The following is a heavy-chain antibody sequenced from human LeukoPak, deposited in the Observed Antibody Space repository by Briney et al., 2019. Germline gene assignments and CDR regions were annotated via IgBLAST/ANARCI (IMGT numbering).Heavy chain of an antibody. Sequence: GGSLRLSCAASGFTFSKSWMTWVRQAPGRGLQWVAHIKEDGGDKYYVDSVEGRFTISRDNDKTSVYLQMNSLRAEDTAVYFCARLDAYNWDFDYWGQGTLVTVSS. V-gene: IGHV3-7*05. D-gene: IGHD3-16*01. CDR1: GFTFSKSW. CDR2: IKEDGGDK. CDR3: ARLDAYNWDFDY. J-gene: IGHJ4*02.